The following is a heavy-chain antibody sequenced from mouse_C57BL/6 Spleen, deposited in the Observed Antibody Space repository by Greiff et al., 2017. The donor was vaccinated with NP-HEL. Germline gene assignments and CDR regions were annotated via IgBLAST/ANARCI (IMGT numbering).Heavy chain of an antibody. J-gene: IGHJ3*01. D-gene: IGHD4-1*01. V-gene: IGHV1-82*01. Sequence: QVQLKQSGPELVKPGASVKISCKASGYAFSSSWMNWVKQRPGKGLEWIGRIYPGDGDTNYNGKFKGKATLTADKSSSTAYMQLSSLTSEDSAVYFCARGTGRGAWFAYWGQGTLVTVSA. CDR3: ARGTGRGAWFAY. CDR2: IYPGDGDT. CDR1: GYAFSSSW.